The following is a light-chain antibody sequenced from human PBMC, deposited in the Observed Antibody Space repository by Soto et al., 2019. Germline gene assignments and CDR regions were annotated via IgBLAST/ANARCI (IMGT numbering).Light chain of an antibody. V-gene: IGKV3-20*01. Sequence: MVLTQSPGTLSLSPGQRATLSCRASQSISSSYLAWYQRRDGQAPRILIYGSSTRDTGVPARFSGTGSETDFTLSISGLQSEDSEVYFCQQYNNSPFSFGQGTRLEIK. CDR3: QQYNNSPFS. J-gene: IGKJ5*01. CDR2: GSS. CDR1: QSISSSY.